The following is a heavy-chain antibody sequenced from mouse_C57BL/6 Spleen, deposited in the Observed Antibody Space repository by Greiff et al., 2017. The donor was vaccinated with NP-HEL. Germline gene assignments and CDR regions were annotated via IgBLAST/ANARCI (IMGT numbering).Heavy chain of an antibody. Sequence: LQESGPELVKPGASVKISCKASGYAFSSSWMNWVKQRPGKGLEWIGRIYPGDGDTNYNGKFKGKATLTADKSSSTAYMQLSSLTSEDSAVYFCARAVVAPYVDVWGTGTTVTVSS. D-gene: IGHD1-1*01. V-gene: IGHV1-82*01. CDR3: ARAVVAPYVDV. CDR2: IYPGDGDT. CDR1: GYAFSSSW. J-gene: IGHJ1*03.